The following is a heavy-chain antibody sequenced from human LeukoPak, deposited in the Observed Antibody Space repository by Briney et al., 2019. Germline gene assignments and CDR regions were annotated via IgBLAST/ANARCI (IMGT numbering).Heavy chain of an antibody. CDR1: GGSIRSFY. J-gene: IGHJ4*02. CDR3: ARGGEWSSSPLDH. V-gene: IGHV4-4*07. D-gene: IGHD6-6*01. CDR2: IYTSGTT. Sequence: NLSETLSLTCTVSGGSIRSFYWSWVRQAAGKGLEWIGRIYTSGTTSYNPSVKSRVSMSVDTSKNQFSLNLSSLTAADTAVYYCARGGEWSSSPLDHWGQGALVTVSS.